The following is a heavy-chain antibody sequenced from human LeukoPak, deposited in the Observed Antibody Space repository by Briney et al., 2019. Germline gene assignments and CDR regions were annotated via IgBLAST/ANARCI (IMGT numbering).Heavy chain of an antibody. D-gene: IGHD2-2*01. Sequence: SVKVSCKASRGTFSSYAISWVRQAPGQGLEWMGGIIPIFGTANYAQKFQGRVTITTDESTSTAYMELSSLRSEDTAVYYRARGLGYCSSTSCRNWFDPWGQGTLVTVSS. V-gene: IGHV1-69*05. CDR2: IIPIFGTA. J-gene: IGHJ5*02. CDR1: RGTFSSYA. CDR3: ARGLGYCSSTSCRNWFDP.